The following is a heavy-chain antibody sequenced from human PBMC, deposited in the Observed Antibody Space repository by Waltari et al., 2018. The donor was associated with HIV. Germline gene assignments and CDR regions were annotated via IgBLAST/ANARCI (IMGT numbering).Heavy chain of an antibody. CDR1: GFTFTNYG. D-gene: IGHD2-8*01. CDR2: MSYDGSRK. CDR3: AKGELYGDYLDF. J-gene: IGHJ4*02. V-gene: IGHV3-30*18. Sequence: QVQLVESGGGVVQPGGSLTLSCAASGFTFTNYGIHWVRQAPGEGREWVAVMSYDGSRKYYGEFVEGRFSISRDTSSNTLFLRMNSLRTEDTAVYYCAKGELYGDYLDFWGQGTLVTVSS.